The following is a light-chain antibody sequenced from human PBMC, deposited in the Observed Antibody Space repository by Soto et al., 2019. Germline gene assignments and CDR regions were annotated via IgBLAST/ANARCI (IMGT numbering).Light chain of an antibody. J-gene: IGKJ2*01. CDR3: QHSNDGPYT. V-gene: IGKV3-15*01. CDR1: QSVSSN. Sequence: EIVMTQSPATLSVSPGETATLSCRTSQSVSSNLAWYQHKPGQAPRLLIYGASTRATGIPARFSGSGSGTEFTLTISSLQSEDFAVYSCQHSNDGPYTFGQGTKLEIK. CDR2: GAS.